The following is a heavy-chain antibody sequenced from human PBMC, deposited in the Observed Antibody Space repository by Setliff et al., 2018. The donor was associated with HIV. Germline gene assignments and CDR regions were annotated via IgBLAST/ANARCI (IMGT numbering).Heavy chain of an antibody. V-gene: IGHV4-4*08. CDR1: GDSSSTDY. D-gene: IGHD3-22*01. Sequence: PSETLSLTCTVSGDSSSTDYWTWVRQPPGKGLEWIGNIHTSGTTNYNPSLKSRVTISVDTSKNQFSLKLSSVTAADTAVYYCARTQQTYYYDSSGYYFDYWGQGTLVTVSS. J-gene: IGHJ4*02. CDR3: ARTQQTYYYDSSGYYFDY. CDR2: IHTSGTT.